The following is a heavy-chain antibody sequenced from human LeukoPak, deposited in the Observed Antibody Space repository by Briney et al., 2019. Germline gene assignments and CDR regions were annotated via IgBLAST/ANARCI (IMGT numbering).Heavy chain of an antibody. CDR3: ARVVVRGVITEHHDY. CDR2: IIPIFGTA. D-gene: IGHD3-10*01. J-gene: IGHJ4*02. Sequence: SVKVSCKASGGTFSSYAISWVRQAPGQGLEWMGGIIPIFGTANYAQKFQGRVTITADESTSTAYVELSSLRSEDTAVYYCARVVVRGVITEHHDYWGQGTLVTVSS. V-gene: IGHV1-69*13. CDR1: GGTFSSYA.